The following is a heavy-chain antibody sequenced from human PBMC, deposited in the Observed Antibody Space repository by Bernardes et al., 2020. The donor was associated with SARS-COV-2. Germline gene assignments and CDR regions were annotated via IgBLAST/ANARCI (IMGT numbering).Heavy chain of an antibody. J-gene: IGHJ4*02. Sequence: GGSLRLSCAASGFTFSSYGMHWVRQAPGKGLEWVAVISYDGSNKYYADSVKGRFTISRDNSKNTLYLQMNSLRAEDTAVYYCAKQNRDSSGWYVGYWGQGTLVTVSS. CDR3: AKQNRDSSGWYVGY. CDR1: GFTFSSYG. D-gene: IGHD6-19*01. V-gene: IGHV3-30*18. CDR2: ISYDGSNK.